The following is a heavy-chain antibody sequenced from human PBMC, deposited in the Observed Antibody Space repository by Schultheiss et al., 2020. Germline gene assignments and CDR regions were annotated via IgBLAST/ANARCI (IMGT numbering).Heavy chain of an antibody. CDR1: GFTFSSYW. D-gene: IGHD1-26*01. Sequence: LSLTCAASGFTFSSYWMHWVRQAPGKGLVWVSRINSDGSSTSYADSVKGRFTISRDNAKNTLYLQMNSLRAEDTAVYYCASIVGVPDAFDIWGQGTMVTVSS. CDR2: INSDGSST. V-gene: IGHV3-74*01. CDR3: ASIVGVPDAFDI. J-gene: IGHJ3*02.